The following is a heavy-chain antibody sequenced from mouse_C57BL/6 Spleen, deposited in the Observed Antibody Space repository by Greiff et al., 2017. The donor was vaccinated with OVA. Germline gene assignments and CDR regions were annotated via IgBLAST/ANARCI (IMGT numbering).Heavy chain of an antibody. Sequence: EVMLVESGEGLVKPGGSLKLSCAASGFTFSSYAMSWVRQTPEKRLEWVAYISSGGDYIYYADTVKGRFTISRDNARNTLYLQMSSLKSEDTAMYYCTRSLNWAYYFDYWGQGTTLTVSS. CDR1: GFTFSSYA. J-gene: IGHJ2*01. CDR3: TRSLNWAYYFDY. CDR2: ISSGGDYI. V-gene: IGHV5-9-1*02. D-gene: IGHD4-1*01.